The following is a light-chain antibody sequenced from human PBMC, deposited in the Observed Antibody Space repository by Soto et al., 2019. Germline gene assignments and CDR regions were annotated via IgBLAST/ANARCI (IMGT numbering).Light chain of an antibody. CDR2: DAS. V-gene: IGKV3-15*01. CDR1: QSVRSN. Sequence: EIVLTQSPATLSVSPGERATLSCRAGQSVRSNLAWYQQKAGQAPRLLIFDASTRATNIPARFSGSGSGTEFTLTISSLQSEDFAVYYCQQYSNWPPLTFGGGTKVEIK. CDR3: QQYSNWPPLT. J-gene: IGKJ4*01.